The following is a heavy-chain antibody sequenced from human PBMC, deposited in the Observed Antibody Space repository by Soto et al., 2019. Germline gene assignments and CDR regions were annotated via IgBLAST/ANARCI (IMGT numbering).Heavy chain of an antibody. CDR2: ISSSSSYI. CDR1: GFTFSSYE. V-gene: IGHV3-48*03. Sequence: EVQLVESGGGLVQPGGSLRLSCAASGFTFSSYEMNWVRQAPGKGLEWVSYISSSSSYIYYADSVKGRFTISRDNAKNSLYLQMNSLRAEDTAVYYCARGVAVEGVLRFLDWGQGTLVTVSS. D-gene: IGHD3-3*01. CDR3: ARGVAVEGVLRFLD. J-gene: IGHJ4*02.